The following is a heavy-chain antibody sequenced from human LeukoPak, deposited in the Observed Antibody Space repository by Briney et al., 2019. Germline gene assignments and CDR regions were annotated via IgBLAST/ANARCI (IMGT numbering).Heavy chain of an antibody. CDR2: ICSGGST. Sequence: GGSLRLSCAASVFTVSSNYMSWVRQAPGKGLEWVSVICSGGSTYYADSVKGRFTISRDNSKNTLYLQMNSLRAEDTAVYYCARAPKYYYDSSGQPGAFDIWGQGTMVTVSS. J-gene: IGHJ3*02. CDR1: VFTVSSNY. V-gene: IGHV3-66*02. CDR3: ARAPKYYYDSSGQPGAFDI. D-gene: IGHD3-22*01.